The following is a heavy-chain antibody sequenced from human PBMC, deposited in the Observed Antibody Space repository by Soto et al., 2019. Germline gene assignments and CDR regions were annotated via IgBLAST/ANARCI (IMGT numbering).Heavy chain of an antibody. D-gene: IGHD6-13*01. J-gene: IGHJ6*02. V-gene: IGHV5-51*01. CDR2: INPYDSDT. CDR3: ARTSAAGKYYYGMDV. Sequence: PGESLKISCKGFGYRFTSYWIGWVRQMPGKGLEWMGIINPYDSDTRYSPSFQGQVTISADKSISTVYLQWSSLKASDTAMYYCARTSAAGKYYYGMDVWGQGTTVTVSS. CDR1: GYRFTSYW.